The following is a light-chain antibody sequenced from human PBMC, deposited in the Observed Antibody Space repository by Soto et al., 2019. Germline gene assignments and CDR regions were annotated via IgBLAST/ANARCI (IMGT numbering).Light chain of an antibody. V-gene: IGLV2-14*01. CDR2: EVS. Sequence: QSVLTQPASVSGSPGQSITISCTGTSSDVGGYNYVCWYQHHPGKAPKLIISEVSNRPSGVSDRFSGSKSGNTASLTISGLQPEDEADYYCTSFKSSPTYGFGTGTKVTXL. CDR1: SSDVGGYNY. J-gene: IGLJ1*01. CDR3: TSFKSSPTYG.